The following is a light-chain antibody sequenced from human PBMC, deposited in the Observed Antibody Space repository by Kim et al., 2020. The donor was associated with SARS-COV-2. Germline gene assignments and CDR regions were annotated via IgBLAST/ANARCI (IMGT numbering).Light chain of an antibody. J-gene: IGKJ1*01. CDR3: QHRQT. CDR1: QYVTRG. CDR2: DAP. Sequence: STLPASVGDRVTITCRSTQYVTRGLAWYQQKPGRAPKLLIYDAPTLDRGVPSRFRGSGSGTEFTLTINSLQPDDFASYYCQHRQTFGQGTKVDIK. V-gene: IGKV1-5*01.